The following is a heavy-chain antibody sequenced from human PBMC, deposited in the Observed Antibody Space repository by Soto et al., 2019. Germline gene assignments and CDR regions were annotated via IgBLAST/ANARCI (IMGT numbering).Heavy chain of an antibody. V-gene: IGHV3-23*01. D-gene: IGHD2-2*01. CDR2: ISGSGGST. Sequence: EVQLLESGGGLVQPGGSLRLSCAASGFTFSSYAMSWVRQAPGKGLEWVSAISGSGGSTYYADSVKGRFTISRDNSKNTLYLQMNSLRAEDTAVYYCAKDLERYCSSTSCYPHDAFDIWGQGTMVTVSS. CDR1: GFTFSSYA. J-gene: IGHJ3*02. CDR3: AKDLERYCSSTSCYPHDAFDI.